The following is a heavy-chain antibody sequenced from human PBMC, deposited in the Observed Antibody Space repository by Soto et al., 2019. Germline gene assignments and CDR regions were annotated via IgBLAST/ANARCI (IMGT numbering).Heavy chain of an antibody. D-gene: IGHD5-18*01. CDR2: ISAYNGNT. Sequence: QVQLVQSGAEVKKPGASVKVSCKASGYTFTSYGISWVRQAPGQGLEWMGWISAYNGNTNYAKKLQGRVTITTDTTTSTGYMELRSRRSDDTAVYCCASFDHSYGYVGDYWGQGTLVTVSS. V-gene: IGHV1-18*04. CDR1: GYTFTSYG. CDR3: ASFDHSYGYVGDY. J-gene: IGHJ4*02.